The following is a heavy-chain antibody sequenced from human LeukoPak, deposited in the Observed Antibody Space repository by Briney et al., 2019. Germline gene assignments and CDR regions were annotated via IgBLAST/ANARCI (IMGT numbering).Heavy chain of an antibody. CDR2: IRYDGSNK. CDR3: AKRYSSSPRGNSVDY. Sequence: GGSLRLSCAASGFTFSSYGMHWVRQAPGKGLEWVAFIRYDGSNKYYADSVKGRFTISRDNSKNTLYLQMNRLRAEDTAVYYCAKRYSSSPRGNSVDYWGQGTLVTVSS. J-gene: IGHJ4*02. CDR1: GFTFSSYG. V-gene: IGHV3-30*02. D-gene: IGHD6-6*01.